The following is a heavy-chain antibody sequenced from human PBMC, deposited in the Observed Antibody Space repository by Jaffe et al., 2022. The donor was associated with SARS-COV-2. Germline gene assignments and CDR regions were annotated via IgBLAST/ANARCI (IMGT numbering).Heavy chain of an antibody. D-gene: IGHD3-22*01. CDR3: ARRAYYYDSSGYPGRGWYFDL. Sequence: EVQLVQSGAEVKKPGESLKISCKGSGYSFTSYWIGWVRQMPGKGLEWMGIIYPGDSDTRYSPSFQGQVTISADKSISTAYLQWSSLKASDTAMYYCARRAYYYDSSGYPGRGWYFDLWGRGTLVTVSS. CDR2: IYPGDSDT. V-gene: IGHV5-51*01. CDR1: GYSFTSYW. J-gene: IGHJ2*01.